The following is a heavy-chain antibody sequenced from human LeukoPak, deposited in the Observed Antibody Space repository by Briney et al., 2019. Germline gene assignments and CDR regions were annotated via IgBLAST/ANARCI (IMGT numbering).Heavy chain of an antibody. CDR2: ISGSGGST. CDR3: AKDGVSVVTADFDY. V-gene: IGHV3-23*01. D-gene: IGHD2-21*02. Sequence: GGSLRLSCAASGFTFSRYSMNWVRQAPGKGLEWVSSISGSGGSTYYAESVKGRFTISRDNSKNTLYLQMNSLRAEDTAVYYCAKDGVSVVTADFDYWGQGTLVTVSS. CDR1: GFTFSRYS. J-gene: IGHJ4*02.